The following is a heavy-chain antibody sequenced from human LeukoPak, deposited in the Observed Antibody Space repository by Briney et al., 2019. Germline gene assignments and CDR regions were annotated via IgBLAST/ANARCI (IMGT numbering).Heavy chain of an antibody. D-gene: IGHD5-24*01. CDR3: TTDWRKRWLQSTRAFDI. Sequence: GGSLRLSCAASGFTFSNAWMSWVRQAPGKGLEWVGHIKSKTDGGTTDYAAPVKGRFTISRDDSKNTLYLQMNSLKTEDTAVYYCTTDWRKRWLQSTRAFDIWGQGTMVTVSS. CDR2: IKSKTDGGTT. V-gene: IGHV3-15*01. CDR1: GFTFSNAW. J-gene: IGHJ3*02.